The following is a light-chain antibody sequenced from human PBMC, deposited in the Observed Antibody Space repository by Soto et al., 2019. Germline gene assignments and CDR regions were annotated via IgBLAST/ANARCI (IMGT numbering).Light chain of an antibody. CDR1: QSISSW. V-gene: IGKV1-5*01. CDR2: DAS. Sequence: DIQMTQSPSTLSASVGDRVTITCRASQSISSWLAWYQQKPGKAPKLLIYDASSLESGVPSRFSGSGSGTELTLTISSLQPDDFATYYCQKYNSYSWTFGQGTKV. CDR3: QKYNSYSWT. J-gene: IGKJ1*01.